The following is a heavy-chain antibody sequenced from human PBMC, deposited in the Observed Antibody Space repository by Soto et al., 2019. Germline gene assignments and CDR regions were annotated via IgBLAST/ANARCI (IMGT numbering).Heavy chain of an antibody. J-gene: IGHJ4*02. CDR1: GYTLTELS. Sequence: QVQLVQSGAEVKKPGASVKVSCKVSGYTLTELSMHRVRQAPGKGLEWMGGFDPEDGETIYAQKFQGRVTMTEDTSTDTAYMELSSRRSEDTAVYYCATSPRMYFYDSSGYYYWGQGTLVTVSS. V-gene: IGHV1-24*01. D-gene: IGHD3-22*01. CDR3: ATSPRMYFYDSSGYYY. CDR2: FDPEDGET.